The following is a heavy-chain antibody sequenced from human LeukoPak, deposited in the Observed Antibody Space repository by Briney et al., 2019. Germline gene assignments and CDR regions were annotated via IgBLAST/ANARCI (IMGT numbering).Heavy chain of an antibody. CDR3: AREDSSSWELDY. V-gene: IGHV3-48*03. CDR1: GFTFSSYE. J-gene: IGHJ4*02. D-gene: IGHD6-13*01. Sequence: PGGSLRLSCAASGFTFSSYEMNWVRQAPGKGLGWVSYISSSGSTIYYADSVKGRFTISRDNAKNSLYLQMNSLRAEDTAVYYCAREDSSSWELDYWGQGTLVTVSS. CDR2: ISSSGSTI.